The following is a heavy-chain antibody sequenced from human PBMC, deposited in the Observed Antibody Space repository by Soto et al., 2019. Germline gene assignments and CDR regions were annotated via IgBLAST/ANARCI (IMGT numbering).Heavy chain of an antibody. CDR3: AKDSNYNWNYGYYYYGMDV. Sequence: LRLSCAASGFTFSSYAMSWVRQAPGKGLEWVSAISGSGGSTYYADSVKGRFTISRDNSKNTLYLQMNSLRAEDTAVYYCAKDSNYNWNYGYYYYGMDVWGQGTTVTVSS. V-gene: IGHV3-23*01. CDR2: ISGSGGST. D-gene: IGHD1-7*01. CDR1: GFTFSSYA. J-gene: IGHJ6*02.